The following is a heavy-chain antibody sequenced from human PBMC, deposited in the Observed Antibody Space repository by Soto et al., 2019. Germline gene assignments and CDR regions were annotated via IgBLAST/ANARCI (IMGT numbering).Heavy chain of an antibody. CDR2: IYPGDSDT. V-gene: IGHV5-51*01. D-gene: IGHD3-10*01. CDR3: ARFGSGGVDH. J-gene: IGHJ4*02. CDR1: GYSFSTYW. Sequence: GESLKISCRTSGYSFSTYWIGWLRQTPEKGLEWMGIIYPGDSDTRNNPSLQGQVTISANKSISTAYLHWNSLKASDTAMYYCARFGSGGVDHWGQGTPVTVSS.